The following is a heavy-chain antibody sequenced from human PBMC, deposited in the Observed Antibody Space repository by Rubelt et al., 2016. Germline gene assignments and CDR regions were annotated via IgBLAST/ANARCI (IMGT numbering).Heavy chain of an antibody. CDR3: ARHRASDPTAVFDY. Sequence: QVQLQQWGAGLLKPSETLSLTCAVSSGSLSNFYWSWVRPSPGEGLEWIGEITHSGIPNSNPSLKSRLTLSVDTSKTQNSLKRTSVTAADTAVYYCARHRASDPTAVFDYWGQGTLVTVSS. CDR2: ITHSGIP. V-gene: IGHV4-34*01. J-gene: IGHJ4*02. D-gene: IGHD2-2*01. CDR1: SGSLSNFY.